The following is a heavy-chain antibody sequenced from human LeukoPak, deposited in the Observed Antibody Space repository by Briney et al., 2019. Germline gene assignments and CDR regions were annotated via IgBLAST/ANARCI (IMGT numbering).Heavy chain of an antibody. J-gene: IGHJ4*02. CDR3: ARWNNDWEFDY. V-gene: IGHV3-7*05. Sequence: PGGSLRLSCAASGFTFSSSWMTWVRQAPGKGLEWVAHIKEDGSEEYYVDSVKGRFTISRDNAKNSPSLQMNSLRADDTAVYYCARWNNDWEFDYWGQGTQVSVSS. D-gene: IGHD1/OR15-1a*01. CDR2: IKEDGSEE. CDR1: GFTFSSSW.